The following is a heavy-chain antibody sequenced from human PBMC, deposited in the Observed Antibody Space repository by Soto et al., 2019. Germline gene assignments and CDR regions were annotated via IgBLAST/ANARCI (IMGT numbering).Heavy chain of an antibody. D-gene: IGHD6-13*01. V-gene: IGHV4-39*07. CDR2: INYSGST. CDR1: GGSISSSSYY. CDR3: ARLKLVNYYYYYGMDV. J-gene: IGHJ6*02. Sequence: SETLSLTCTVSGGSISSSSYYWGWIRQPPGKGLEWIGKINYSGSTNYNPSLKSRVTISVDTSKNQISLKLSSVTAADTAVYYCARLKLVNYYYYYGMDVWGQGTTVTVS.